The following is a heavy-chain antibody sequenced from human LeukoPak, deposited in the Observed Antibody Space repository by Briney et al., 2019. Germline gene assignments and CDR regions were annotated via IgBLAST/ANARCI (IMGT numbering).Heavy chain of an antibody. V-gene: IGHV3-30*18. D-gene: IGHD3-9*01. J-gene: IGHJ4*02. CDR1: GFTFSSYG. CDR3: AKAYNYDILTGYSLPYFDY. Sequence: GGSLRLSCAASGFTFSSYGMHWVRQAPGKGLEWVAVISYDGSNKYYADSVKGRFTISRDNSKNTLYLQMNSLRAEDTAVYYCAKAYNYDILTGYSLPYFDYWGQGTLVTVSS. CDR2: ISYDGSNK.